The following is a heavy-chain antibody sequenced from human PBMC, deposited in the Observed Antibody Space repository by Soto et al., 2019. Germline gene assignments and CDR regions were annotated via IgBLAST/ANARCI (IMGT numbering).Heavy chain of an antibody. Sequence: SVTLSLTCTVSGGSISSSSYYWGWIRQPPGKGLEWIGSIYYSGSTYYNPSLKSRVTISVDTSKNQFSLKLSSVTAADTAVYYCARHGDILTGYYTYYYYYMDVWGKGTTVTVSS. D-gene: IGHD3-9*01. CDR3: ARHGDILTGYYTYYYYYMDV. J-gene: IGHJ6*03. V-gene: IGHV4-39*01. CDR1: GGSISSSSYY. CDR2: IYYSGST.